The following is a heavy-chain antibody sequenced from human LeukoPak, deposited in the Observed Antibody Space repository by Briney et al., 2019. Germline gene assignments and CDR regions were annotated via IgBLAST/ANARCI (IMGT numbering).Heavy chain of an antibody. CDR1: GVSFSGYY. Sequence: SETLSLTCGVSGVSFSGYYWGWIRQAPGKGLEWIGIINHRGSTNYNPSLKSRVTISPDTSKNQFSLKLSSATAADTAVYYCARVGDTSGYYQHFDYWGQGTLVTVSS. D-gene: IGHD3-22*01. J-gene: IGHJ4*02. V-gene: IGHV4-34*01. CDR2: INHRGST. CDR3: ARVGDTSGYYQHFDY.